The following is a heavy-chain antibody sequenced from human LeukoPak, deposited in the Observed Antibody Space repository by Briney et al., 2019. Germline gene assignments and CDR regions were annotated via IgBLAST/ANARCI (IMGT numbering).Heavy chain of an antibody. J-gene: IGHJ5*02. D-gene: IGHD2-2*01. CDR1: GGTFSSYA. V-gene: IGHV1-69*13. CDR2: IIPIFGTA. CDR3: ARAHDPLCTSCYFTPKSDP. Sequence: ASVKVSCKASGGTFSSYAISWVRQAPGQGLEWMGGIIPIFGTANYAQKFQGRVTITADESTSTAYMELSSLRSEDTAVYYCARAHDPLCTSCYFTPKSDPWGQGTLVTVSS.